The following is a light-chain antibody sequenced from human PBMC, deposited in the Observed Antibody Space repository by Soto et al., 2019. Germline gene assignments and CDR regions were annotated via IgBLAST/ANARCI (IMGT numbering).Light chain of an antibody. CDR3: MQALQTPPYT. J-gene: IGKJ2*01. Sequence: DIVLTQSPLSLPVTPGEPASISCRSSQSLLHSNGYNYLDWYLQKPGQSPQLLIYWGFNRASGVPDRFSGSGSGKDFTLKISRVEAEDVGIYYCMQALQTPPYTFGQGTKLEIK. CDR2: WGF. V-gene: IGKV2-28*01. CDR1: QSLLHSNGYNY.